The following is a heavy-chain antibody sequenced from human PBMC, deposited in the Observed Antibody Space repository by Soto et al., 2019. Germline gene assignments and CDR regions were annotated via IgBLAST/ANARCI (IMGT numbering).Heavy chain of an antibody. V-gene: IGHV3-48*01. Sequence: EVQLVESGGGLVQPGGSLRLSCAASGFTFSSYSMNWVRQAPGKGLEWVSYISSSSSTIYYADSVKGRFTISRDNAKNSLYLQMNSLRAEDTAVYYCARDERFPLDRYYYGMDVWGQGTTVTVSS. CDR1: GFTFSSYS. J-gene: IGHJ6*02. D-gene: IGHD1-1*01. CDR2: ISSSSSTI. CDR3: ARDERFPLDRYYYGMDV.